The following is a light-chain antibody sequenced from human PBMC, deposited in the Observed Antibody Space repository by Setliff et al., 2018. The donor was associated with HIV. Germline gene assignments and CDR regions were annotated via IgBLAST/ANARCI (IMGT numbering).Light chain of an antibody. CDR2: DVS. CDR1: SSDVGGYNF. CDR3: SSYGSGDALL. Sequence: QSALTQPASVSGSPGQSITISCTGTSSDVGGYNFVSWYQHHPGKAPILMIYDVSTRPSGVSNRFSGSKSGNTASLTISGLQAEDEAHYFCSSYGSGDALLFGAGTKVTVL. J-gene: IGLJ1*01. V-gene: IGLV2-14*03.